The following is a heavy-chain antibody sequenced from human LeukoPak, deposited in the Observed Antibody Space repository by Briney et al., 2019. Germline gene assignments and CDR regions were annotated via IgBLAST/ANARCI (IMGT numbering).Heavy chain of an antibody. V-gene: IGHV4-39*07. D-gene: IGHD1-26*01. CDR1: GGSISSSSYY. Sequence: SETLSLTCPVSGGSISSSSYYWGWIRQPPGKGLEWIGSIYYSGSTYYNPSLKSRVTISVDTSKKQFSLKLSSVTAADTAVYYCARELSGSSEYYFDYWGQGTLVTVSS. J-gene: IGHJ4*02. CDR2: IYYSGST. CDR3: ARELSGSSEYYFDY.